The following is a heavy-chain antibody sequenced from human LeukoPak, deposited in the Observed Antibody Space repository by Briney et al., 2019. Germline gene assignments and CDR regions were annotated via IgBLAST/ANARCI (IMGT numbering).Heavy chain of an antibody. J-gene: IGHJ5*02. CDR1: GYTFTRYD. V-gene: IGHV1-8*01. CDR3: ARDPEGYCSSTSCYNNWFDP. CDR2: MNPNSGNT. Sequence: GASVKVSCKASGYTFTRYDINWVRQATGQGLEWMGWMNPNSGNTGYAQKFQGRVTMTTDTSTSTAYMELRSLRSDDTAVYYCARDPEGYCSSTSCYNNWFDPWGQGTLVTVSS. D-gene: IGHD2-2*02.